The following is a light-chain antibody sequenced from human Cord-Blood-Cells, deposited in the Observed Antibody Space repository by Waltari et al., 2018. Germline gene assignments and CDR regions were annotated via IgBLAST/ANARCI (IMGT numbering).Light chain of an antibody. Sequence: DIQMTHSPSSLSASVGDRVTITCRASQSISSYFNWYQQKPGKAPKILIYAASSLQSGVPSMFSGSGSGTDFTLTISSLQPEDFATYYCQQSYSTPYTFGQGTKLEIK. V-gene: IGKV1-39*01. CDR1: QSISSY. CDR2: AAS. CDR3: QQSYSTPYT. J-gene: IGKJ2*01.